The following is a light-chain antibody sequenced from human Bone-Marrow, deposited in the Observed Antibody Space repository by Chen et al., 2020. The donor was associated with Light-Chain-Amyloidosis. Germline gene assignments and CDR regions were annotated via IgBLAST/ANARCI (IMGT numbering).Light chain of an antibody. Sequence: QAVLTQPSSLSASPGASASLTCTLRSGINVGTYRIYWYQQKLGSPPQYLLRYRSDSDKQQGSGVPSRCSGSKDAAANAGMLLIAGLQSDDEADYCCMIWHSSASVCGGGTKLTVL. V-gene: IGLV5-45*02. CDR2: YRSDSDK. CDR1: SGINVGTYR. J-gene: IGLJ2*01. CDR3: MIWHSSASV.